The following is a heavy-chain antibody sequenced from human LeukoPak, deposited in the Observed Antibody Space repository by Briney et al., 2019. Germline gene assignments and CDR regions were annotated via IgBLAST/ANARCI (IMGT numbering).Heavy chain of an antibody. J-gene: IGHJ4*02. CDR2: ISYDGSYK. Sequence: GGSLRLSCAASGFTFTNYAMHWVRQAPGKGLEWVAVISYDGSYKDYADSVKGRFTISRDNSKNTLYLQMNSLRAEDTAVYYCGRASTVVLDYWGQGTLVTVSS. V-gene: IGHV3-30*04. CDR1: GFTFTNYA. CDR3: GRASTVVLDY. D-gene: IGHD4-23*01.